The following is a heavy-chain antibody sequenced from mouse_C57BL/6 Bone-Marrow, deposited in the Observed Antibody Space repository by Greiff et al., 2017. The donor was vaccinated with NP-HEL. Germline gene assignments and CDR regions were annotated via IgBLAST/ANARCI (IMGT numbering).Heavy chain of an antibody. Sequence: EVQLQQSGPELVKPGASVKISCKASGYSFTGYFMNWVMQSHGKSLEWIGRINPYNGDTFYNQKFKGKATLTVDKSSSTAHMALRSLTSEDAAVYYCARREKNWAWFAYWGQGTLVTVSA. CDR2: INPYNGDT. V-gene: IGHV1-20*01. D-gene: IGHD4-1*01. CDR3: ARREKNWAWFAY. CDR1: GYSFTGYF. J-gene: IGHJ3*01.